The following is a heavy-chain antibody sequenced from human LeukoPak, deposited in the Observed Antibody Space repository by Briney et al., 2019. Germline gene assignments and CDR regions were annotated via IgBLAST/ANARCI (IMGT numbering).Heavy chain of an antibody. CDR1: GYRFTSYW. CDR3: ARSTDSSGYYDLWDY. V-gene: IGHV5-51*01. CDR2: IYPGDSDT. D-gene: IGHD3-22*01. J-gene: IGHJ4*02. Sequence: GESLKISCKGSGYRFTSYWIAWVRQMPGKGLEWMAIIYPGDSDTRYSPSFQGQVTISVDNSISTAYLQWSSLKASDTAMYYCARSTDSSGYYDLWDYWGQGTLVTVSS.